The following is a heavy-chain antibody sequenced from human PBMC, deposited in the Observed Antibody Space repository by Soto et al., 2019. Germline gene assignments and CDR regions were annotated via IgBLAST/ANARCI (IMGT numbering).Heavy chain of an antibody. CDR3: ARGVPFYYDSSGLRY. CDR2: INPNSGGT. Sequence: QVQLVQSGAEVKKPGASVKVSCKASGYTFTGYYMHWVRQAPGQGLEWMGWINPNSGGTNYAQKLQGRVTMTTDTSTSTAYMELRSLRSDDTAVYYCARGVPFYYDSSGLRYWGQGTLVTVSS. J-gene: IGHJ4*02. V-gene: IGHV1-2*02. D-gene: IGHD3-22*01. CDR1: GYTFTGYY.